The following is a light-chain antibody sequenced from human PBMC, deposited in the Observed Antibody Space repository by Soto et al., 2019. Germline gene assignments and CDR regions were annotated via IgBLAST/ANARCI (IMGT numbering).Light chain of an antibody. CDR3: QQANSFPLT. V-gene: IGKV1-12*01. CDR2: DAS. CDR1: QYISSW. J-gene: IGKJ4*01. Sequence: DIPMTQSPSSVSASVGDRVTITCRASQYISSWLAWYQQKPGTAPKRLIFDASNLESGVPSRFSGSGSGTYFTLTISSLQPEDFATYYCQQANSFPLTFGGGTKVEIK.